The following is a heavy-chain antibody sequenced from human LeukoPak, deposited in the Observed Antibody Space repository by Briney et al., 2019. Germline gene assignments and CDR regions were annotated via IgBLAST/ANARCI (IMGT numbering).Heavy chain of an antibody. J-gene: IGHJ4*02. CDR3: ATDRPDSSGYYYYY. V-gene: IGHV1-24*01. CDR1: GYTLTELS. CDR2: FDPEDGET. D-gene: IGHD3-22*01. Sequence: ASVKVSCKVSGYTLTELSMHWVRPAPGKGLEWRGGFDPEDGETIYAQKFQGRVTMTEDTSTDTAYMELSSLRSEDTAVYYCATDRPDSSGYYYYYWGQGTLVTVSS.